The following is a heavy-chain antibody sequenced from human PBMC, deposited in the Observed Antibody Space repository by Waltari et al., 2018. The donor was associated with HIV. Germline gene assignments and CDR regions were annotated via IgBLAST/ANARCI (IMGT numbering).Heavy chain of an antibody. D-gene: IGHD2-15*01. CDR1: GFTFTGYG. J-gene: IGHJ6*02. CDR3: ARDRSEGGGYYYYGLDV. Sequence: QVPLVESGGGVVQTGRYLRLSFAASGFTFTGYGMPWCRQAPGKGLEWVAVIWYDGTNKYYADSVKGRFTISRDNSKNTLYLQMNSLRAEDTAVYYCARDRSEGGGYYYYGLDVWGQGTTVTVSS. CDR2: IWYDGTNK. V-gene: IGHV3-33*01.